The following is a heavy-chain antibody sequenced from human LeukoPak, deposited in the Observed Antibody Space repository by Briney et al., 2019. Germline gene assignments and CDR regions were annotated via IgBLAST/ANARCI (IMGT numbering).Heavy chain of an antibody. D-gene: IGHD1-26*01. V-gene: IGHV1-2*02. Sequence: ASVKVSCKSSGYTFTGYYMHWVRQAPGQGLEGMGWINPNSGGTSYARKFQGRVTMTRDTSISTAYMELNRLRSDDTAIYYCARDRSLNWFDPWGQGTLVTVSS. CDR3: ARDRSLNWFDP. CDR1: GYTFTGYY. CDR2: INPNSGGT. J-gene: IGHJ5*02.